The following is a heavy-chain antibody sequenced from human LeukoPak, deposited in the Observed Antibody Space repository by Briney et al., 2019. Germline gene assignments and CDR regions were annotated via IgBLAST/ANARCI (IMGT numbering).Heavy chain of an antibody. CDR1: GYTFTGYY. CDR2: INPNSGGT. D-gene: IGHD2-15*01. CDR3: ARGVVASTFYYYMDV. Sequence: GASVKVSCKPSGYTFTGYYIQWVRQAPGQGPEWMGWINPNSGGTNYAQKFQGRVTMTRDTSIGTAYMDLSRLKSDDTAVYYCARGVVASTFYYYMDVWGKGTTVTVSS. V-gene: IGHV1-2*02. J-gene: IGHJ6*03.